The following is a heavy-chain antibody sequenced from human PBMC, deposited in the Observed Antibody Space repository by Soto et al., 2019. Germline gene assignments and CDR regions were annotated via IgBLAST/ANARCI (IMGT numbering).Heavy chain of an antibody. CDR1: GGSISSYY. J-gene: IGHJ4*02. CDR3: ARSWGFALDY. D-gene: IGHD3-10*01. CDR2: IYYSGST. Sequence: PSETLSLTCTVSGGSISSYYWSWIRQPPGKGLEWIGYIYYSGSTNYNPSLKSRVTISVDTSKNQFSLKLSSVTAADTAVYYCARSWGFALDYWGQGTLVT. V-gene: IGHV4-59*01.